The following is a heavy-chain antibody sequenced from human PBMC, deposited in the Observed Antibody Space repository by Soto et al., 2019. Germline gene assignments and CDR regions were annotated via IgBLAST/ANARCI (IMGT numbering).Heavy chain of an antibody. D-gene: IGHD5-12*01. J-gene: IGHJ3*02. V-gene: IGHV3-30*03. CDR1: GFTFSSYG. Sequence: QVQLVESGGGVVQPGRSLRLSCAASGFTFSSYGMHWVRQAPGKGLEWVAGISNDGSNNYYADSAKGRLTISSDNSKNAMYLKMSSVSSEETDVQFCAMENGSGCDCLRAGDAADIWGQGTLVTVSS. CDR2: ISNDGSNN. CDR3: AMENGSGCDCLRAGDAADI.